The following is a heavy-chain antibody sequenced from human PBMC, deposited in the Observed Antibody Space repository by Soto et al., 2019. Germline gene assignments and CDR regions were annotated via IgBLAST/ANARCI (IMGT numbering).Heavy chain of an antibody. V-gene: IGHV1-24*01. J-gene: IGHJ5*02. CDR2: FDPEDGET. CDR1: GYTLTELS. D-gene: IGHD3-9*01. Sequence: RASVKVSCKVSGYTLTELSMHWVRQAPGKGLEWMGGFDPEDGETIYAQKFQGRVTMTEDTSTDTAYMELSSLRSEDTAVYYCAVLRYFDWLPKGDWFDPWGQGTLVTVSS. CDR3: AVLRYFDWLPKGDWFDP.